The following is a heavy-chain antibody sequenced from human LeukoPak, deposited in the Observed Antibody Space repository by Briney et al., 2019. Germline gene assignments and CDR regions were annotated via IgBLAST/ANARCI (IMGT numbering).Heavy chain of an antibody. D-gene: IGHD3-22*01. Sequence: SETLSLTCAVYGGSFSGYYWSWIRQPPGKGLEWIGYIYYSGSTNYNPSLKSRVTISVDTSKNQFSLKLSSVTAADTAVYYCARGDRYYDSSGSLDYWGQGTLVTVSS. CDR3: ARGDRYYDSSGSLDY. CDR2: IYYSGST. J-gene: IGHJ4*02. V-gene: IGHV4-59*01. CDR1: GGSFSGYY.